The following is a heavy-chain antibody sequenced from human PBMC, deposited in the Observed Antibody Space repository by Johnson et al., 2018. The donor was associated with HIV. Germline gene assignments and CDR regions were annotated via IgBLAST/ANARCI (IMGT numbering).Heavy chain of an antibody. CDR3: ASVLGRGYSGYDKNYDAFDI. J-gene: IGHJ3*02. D-gene: IGHD5-12*01. Sequence: VQLEESGGGLVQPGGSLRLSCAASGFTFSTYAMSWVRQAPGKGLEWVSAISGSGGSTYYADSVKGRFTISRDNAKNSLYLQMNSLRAEDTALYYCASVLGRGYSGYDKNYDAFDIWGQGTMVTVSS. CDR2: ISGSGGST. V-gene: IGHV3-23*04. CDR1: GFTFSTYA.